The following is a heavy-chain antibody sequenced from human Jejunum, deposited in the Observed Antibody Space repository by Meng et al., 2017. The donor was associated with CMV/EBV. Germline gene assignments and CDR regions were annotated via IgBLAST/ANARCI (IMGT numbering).Heavy chain of an antibody. J-gene: IGHJ4*02. D-gene: IGHD3-22*01. CDR1: GDSLSSRDW. CDR3: ARNGFYSLDF. Sequence: CAVCGDSLSSRDWWSWVRQPPGKGLEWIGEIYHGESATYNPSLKGRVTISVDKSKNQLSLKLSSVTAADTAVYYCARNGFYSLDFWGQGTLVTVSS. CDR2: IYHGESA. V-gene: IGHV4-4*02.